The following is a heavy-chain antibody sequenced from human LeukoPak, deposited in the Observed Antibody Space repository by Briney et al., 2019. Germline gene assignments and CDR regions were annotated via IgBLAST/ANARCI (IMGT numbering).Heavy chain of an antibody. D-gene: IGHD3-3*01. CDR1: GGSISSSSYY. Sequence: SETLSLTCSVSGGSISSSSYYWGWIRQPPGKGLEWIGSIYYSGSTYYNPSLKNRVTISVDTSKNQFSLKLSSVTAADTAVYYCARAPTHYDFWSGYYTVVGAFDIWGQGTMVTVSS. CDR3: ARAPTHYDFWSGYYTVVGAFDI. CDR2: IYYSGST. J-gene: IGHJ3*02. V-gene: IGHV4-39*07.